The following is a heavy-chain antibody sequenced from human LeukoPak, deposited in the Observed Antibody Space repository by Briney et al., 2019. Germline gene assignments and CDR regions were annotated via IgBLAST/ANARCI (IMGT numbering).Heavy chain of an antibody. CDR3: ARVLAGSGWYDVFDI. Sequence: ASVKVSCKASGCTFTSYDINWVRQATGQGLEWMGWMNPNSGNTGYAQKFQGRVTMTRNTSISTAYMELSNLRSEDTAVYYCARVLAGSGWYDVFDIWAQGTMVTVSS. J-gene: IGHJ3*02. CDR2: MNPNSGNT. D-gene: IGHD6-19*01. V-gene: IGHV1-8*01. CDR1: GCTFTSYD.